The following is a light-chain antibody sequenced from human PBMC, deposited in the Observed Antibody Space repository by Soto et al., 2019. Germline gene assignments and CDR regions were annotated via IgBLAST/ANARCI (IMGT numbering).Light chain of an antibody. Sequence: QSVLTQPRSVSGSPGQAVTVSCTGSNSNIGSHNYVSWYQQHPGKAPKLLLHDVTERPSGVPGRFSGPKSGNTASLTISGLQAEDEADYFCCSFAGGLFVFGSGTKVTVL. CDR2: DVT. CDR1: NSNIGSHNY. CDR3: CSFAGGLFV. V-gene: IGLV2-11*01. J-gene: IGLJ1*01.